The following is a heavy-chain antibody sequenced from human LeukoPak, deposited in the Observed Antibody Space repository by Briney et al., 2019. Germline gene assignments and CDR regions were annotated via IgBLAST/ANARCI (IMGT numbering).Heavy chain of an antibody. CDR1: GYTFTSYD. Sequence: ASVKVSCKASGYTFTSYDINWVRQATGQGLEWMGWMNPNSGNTGYAQKFQGRVTMTRNTSISTAYMELSSLRSEDTVVYYCARVGRARYCSGGSCSHFDYWGQGTLVTVSS. V-gene: IGHV1-8*01. CDR3: ARVGRARYCSGGSCSHFDY. D-gene: IGHD2-15*01. CDR2: MNPNSGNT. J-gene: IGHJ4*02.